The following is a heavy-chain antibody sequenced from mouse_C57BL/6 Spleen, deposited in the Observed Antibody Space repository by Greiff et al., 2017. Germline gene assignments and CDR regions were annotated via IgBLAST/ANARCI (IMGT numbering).Heavy chain of an antibody. Sequence: VQLQQSGAELVRPGPSVKVSCKASGYAFTNYLIEWVKQRPGQGLEWIGVLNPGSGGTNYNEKFKGKGTLTADKSSSTAYMLHSSLTSEDSAVYFCARSRVVPLDYWGQGTTLTVSS. CDR1: GYAFTNYL. CDR3: ARSRVVPLDY. V-gene: IGHV1-54*01. J-gene: IGHJ2*01. D-gene: IGHD1-1*01. CDR2: LNPGSGGT.